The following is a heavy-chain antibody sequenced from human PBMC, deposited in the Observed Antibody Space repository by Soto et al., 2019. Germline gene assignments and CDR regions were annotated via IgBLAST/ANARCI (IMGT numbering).Heavy chain of an antibody. CDR1: GLTVSSND. J-gene: IGHJ6*02. CDR2: IYSGGSK. D-gene: IGHD1-20*01. V-gene: IGHV3-53*01. Sequence: GGSLRLSCAASGLTVSSNDMSWVRQSPGQGLEWVSVIYSGGSKHDADSVEGRFTISRDNSKNMVYLQMNSLRVDDTAVYFYAWSSRKDYNFGMDAWGQGTTVTVSS. CDR3: AWSSRKDYNFGMDA.